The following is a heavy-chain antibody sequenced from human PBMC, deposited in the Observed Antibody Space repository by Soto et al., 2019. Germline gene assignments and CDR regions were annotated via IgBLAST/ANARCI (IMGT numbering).Heavy chain of an antibody. CDR1: GGSFSGYY. J-gene: IGHJ6*03. Sequence: SETLSLTCAVYGGSFSGYYWSWIRQPPGKGLEWIGEINHSGSTNYNPSLKSRVTISVDTSKNQFSLKLSSVTAADTAAYYCARVVVAATLYYYYYMDVWGKGTTVTVSS. D-gene: IGHD2-15*01. CDR2: INHSGST. CDR3: ARVVVAATLYYYYYMDV. V-gene: IGHV4-34*01.